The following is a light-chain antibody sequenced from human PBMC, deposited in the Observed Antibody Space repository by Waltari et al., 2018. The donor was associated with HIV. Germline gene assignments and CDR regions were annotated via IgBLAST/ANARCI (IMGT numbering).Light chain of an antibody. CDR2: EVS. V-gene: IGLV2-8*01. J-gene: IGLJ2*01. Sequence: QSALTQPPSASGSPGQSVPISCTGPSSDVGGYKSVAWYHQHPGKAPQVMIYEVSKRPSGVPDRFSGSKSGNTASLTVSGLQAEDEADYYCSSYAGSNNVVFGGGTKLTVL. CDR3: SSYAGSNNVV. CDR1: SSDVGGYKS.